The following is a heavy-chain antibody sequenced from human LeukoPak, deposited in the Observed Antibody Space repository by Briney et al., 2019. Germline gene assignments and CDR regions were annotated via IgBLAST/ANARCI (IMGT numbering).Heavy chain of an antibody. V-gene: IGHV1-69*13. Sequence: SVKVSCKASGGTFSSYAISWVRQAPGQGLEWMGGIIPIFGTANYAQKFQGRVAITADASTTTAYLDLSSLRSEDTAVYYCARALTTVSYYYGMDVWGQGTTVTVSS. CDR1: GGTFSSYA. J-gene: IGHJ6*02. CDR3: ARALTTVSYYYGMDV. D-gene: IGHD4-17*01. CDR2: IIPIFGTA.